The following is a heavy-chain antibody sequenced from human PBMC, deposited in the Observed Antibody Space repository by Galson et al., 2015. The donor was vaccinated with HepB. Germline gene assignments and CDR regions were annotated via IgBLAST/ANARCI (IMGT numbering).Heavy chain of an antibody. J-gene: IGHJ4*02. CDR3: LKARGIRGGYCSSTSCYHDY. CDR1: GFTFSSYG. D-gene: IGHD2-2*01. CDR2: IRYDGSNK. Sequence: SLRLSCAASGFTFSSYGMHWVRQAPGKGLEWVAFIRYDGSNKYYADSVKGRFTISRDNSKNTLYLQMNSLRAEDTAVYYCLKARGIRGGYCSSTSCYHDYWGQGTLVTVSS. V-gene: IGHV3-30*02.